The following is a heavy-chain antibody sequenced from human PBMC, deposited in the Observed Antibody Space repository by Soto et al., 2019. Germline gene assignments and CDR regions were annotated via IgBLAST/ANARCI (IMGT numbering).Heavy chain of an antibody. CDR1: EMTFRNYS. J-gene: IGHJ4*02. CDR3: ATSGVATGFDF. V-gene: IGHV3-21*06. CDR2: ISSGGSYI. Sequence: GGSLRLSCAASEMTFRNYSMNWVRQAPGKGLEWVSSISSGGSYIYYADSGKGRFTISRDNAKNSLSLQMTSLRAEDTAVYYCATSGVATGFDFWGQGTLVTVSS. D-gene: IGHD5-12*01.